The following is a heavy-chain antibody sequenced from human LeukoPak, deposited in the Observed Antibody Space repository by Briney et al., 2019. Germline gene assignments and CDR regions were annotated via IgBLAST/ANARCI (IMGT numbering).Heavy chain of an antibody. Sequence: QPGGSLRLSCAASGFTFNNYGMHWVRQAPGKGLEWVAVISYDGRNKHYPDSVKGRLTISRDISTDTLWLQMDSLRTEDTAVYYCAKGPLRGTAAAIDYWGQGTLVTVSS. CDR2: ISYDGRNK. CDR3: AKGPLRGTAAAIDY. CDR1: GFTFNNYG. J-gene: IGHJ4*02. V-gene: IGHV3-30*18. D-gene: IGHD2-2*01.